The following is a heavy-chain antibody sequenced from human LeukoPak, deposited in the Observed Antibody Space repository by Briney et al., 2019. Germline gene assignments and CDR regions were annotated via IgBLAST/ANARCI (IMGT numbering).Heavy chain of an antibody. CDR2: ISSSSSYI. D-gene: IGHD4-23*01. CDR1: GFTFSSYS. J-gene: IGHJ4*02. CDR3: ARPELRGFAPNY. Sequence: GGSLRLSCAASGFTFSSYSMNWVRQAPGKGLEWVSSISSSSSYIYYADSVKGRFTISRDNAKNSLYLQMNSLRAEDTAVYYCARPELRGFAPNYWGQGTLVTVSS. V-gene: IGHV3-21*01.